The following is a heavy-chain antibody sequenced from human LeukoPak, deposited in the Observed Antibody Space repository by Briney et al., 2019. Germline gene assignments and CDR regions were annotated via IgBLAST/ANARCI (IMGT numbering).Heavy chain of an antibody. J-gene: IGHJ4*02. Sequence: TLSLTCTVSGDSLSSGGSYWRCIRPHPGKGLECIGYIHYSGSTYHTPSLKNRVTISMYTSKNQFSLKLSPVTAADTAVYYCARDSYGSGTYLLWGQGTLVTVSS. D-gene: IGHD3-10*01. CDR1: GDSLSSGGSY. CDR2: IHYSGST. V-gene: IGHV4-31*03. CDR3: ARDSYGSGTYLL.